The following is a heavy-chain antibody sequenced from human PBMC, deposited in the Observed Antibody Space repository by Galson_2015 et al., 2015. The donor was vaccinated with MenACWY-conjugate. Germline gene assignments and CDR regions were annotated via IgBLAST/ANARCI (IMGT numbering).Heavy chain of an antibody. V-gene: IGHV3-7*01. CDR3: VKDHQGSSSS. D-gene: IGHD6-6*01. CDR1: GFAFSTYW. J-gene: IGHJ5*02. Sequence: SLRLSCAASGFAFSTYWMTWVRQAPGKGLEWVANIKKDSSEIHYVDSVKGRFTISRDNAKNSLYLQMNSLRDEDTAVYYCVKDHQGSSSSWGQGTLVTVSS. CDR2: IKKDSSEI.